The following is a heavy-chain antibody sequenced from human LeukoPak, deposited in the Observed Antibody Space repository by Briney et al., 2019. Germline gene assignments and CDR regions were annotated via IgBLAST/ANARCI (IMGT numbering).Heavy chain of an antibody. CDR3: AKAPVTTCRGAFCYPFDY. V-gene: IGHV3-23*01. J-gene: IGHJ4*02. CDR2: ISGSGGST. D-gene: IGHD2-15*01. Sequence: GGSLRLSCAASGFTYSSYGMSWVRQAPGKGLEWVTAISGSGGSTYYADSVKGRFTISRDSSKNTLFLQMNRLRPEDAAVYYCAKAPVTTCRGAFCYPFDYWGLGTLVTVSS. CDR1: GFTYSSYG.